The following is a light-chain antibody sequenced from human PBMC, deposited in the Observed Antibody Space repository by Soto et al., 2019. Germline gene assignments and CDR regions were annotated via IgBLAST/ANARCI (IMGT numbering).Light chain of an antibody. Sequence: QSVLTQPPSVSGSPGQRVTISCTGSSSNIGAGYDVPWYQQLPGKAPQLIIYGNSKRPSGVSDRFSGSKSGTSASLAISGLQAEDEADYYCQSYNSSLTVVFGGGTKLTVL. CDR3: QSYNSSLTVV. CDR2: GNS. V-gene: IGLV1-40*01. CDR1: SSNIGAGYD. J-gene: IGLJ2*01.